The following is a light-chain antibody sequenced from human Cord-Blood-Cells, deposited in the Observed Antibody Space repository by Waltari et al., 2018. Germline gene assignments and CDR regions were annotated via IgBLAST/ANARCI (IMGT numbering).Light chain of an antibody. CDR1: QDISNY. CDR3: QQYDNLPPNT. V-gene: IGKV1-33*01. Sequence: DIQMTRSPSSLSASVGDRVTIPCQASQDISNYLNWYQQKPGKAPKLLIYDASNLETGVPSRFSGSGSGTDFTFTISSLQPEDIATDYCQQYDNLPPNTFGGGTKVEIK. J-gene: IGKJ4*01. CDR2: DAS.